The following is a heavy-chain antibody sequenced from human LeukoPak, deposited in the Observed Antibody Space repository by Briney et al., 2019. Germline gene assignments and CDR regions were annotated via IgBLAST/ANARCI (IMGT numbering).Heavy chain of an antibody. D-gene: IGHD4-23*01. J-gene: IGHJ6*03. Sequence: PSETLSLTCAVSGYSISSGYYWGWIRQPPGKGLEWIGSIYHSGSTYHNPSLKSRVTISVDTSKNQFSLKLSSVTAADTAVYYCARVEGYGGNSRYYYYYMDVWGKGTTVTVSS. V-gene: IGHV4-38-2*01. CDR3: ARVEGYGGNSRYYYYYMDV. CDR1: GYSISSGYY. CDR2: IYHSGST.